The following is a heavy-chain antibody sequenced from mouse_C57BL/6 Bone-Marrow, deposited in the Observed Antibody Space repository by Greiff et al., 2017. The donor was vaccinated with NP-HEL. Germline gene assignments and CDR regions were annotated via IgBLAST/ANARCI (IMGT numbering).Heavy chain of an antibody. CDR3: ARSGYYGSGYGY. V-gene: IGHV1-81*01. Sequence: QVQLKESGAELARPGASVKLSCKASGYTFTSYGISWVKQRTGQGLEWIGEIYPRSGNTYYNEKFKSKATLTADKSSSTAYMELRSLTSEDSAVYFCARSGYYGSGYGYWGQGTTLTVSS. CDR2: IYPRSGNT. J-gene: IGHJ2*01. CDR1: GYTFTSYG. D-gene: IGHD1-1*01.